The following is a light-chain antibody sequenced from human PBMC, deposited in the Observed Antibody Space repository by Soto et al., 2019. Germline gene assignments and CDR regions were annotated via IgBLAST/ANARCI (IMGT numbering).Light chain of an antibody. Sequence: QSALTQPASVSGSPGQSITISCTGTTSFVGSYKFVSWYQRLPGKAPQVLIYEDTKRPSGVSNRFSGSISGSTASLTISGLQAEDEADYHCCSYVGASTYVFGTGTKVTVL. CDR1: TSFVGSYKF. J-gene: IGLJ1*01. V-gene: IGLV2-23*01. CDR2: EDT. CDR3: CSYVGASTYV.